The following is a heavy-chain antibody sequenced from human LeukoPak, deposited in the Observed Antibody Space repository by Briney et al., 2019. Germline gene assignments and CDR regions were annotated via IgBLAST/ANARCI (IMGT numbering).Heavy chain of an antibody. CDR3: ARELRRDDC. Sequence: ASVKVSCKASGYTFTSYDINWVRQATGQGLEWMGWMNPNSGKTGYAQKFQGRVTMTWDTPISTAYMELSSLRSEDTAIYYCARELRRDDCWGQGTLVTVSS. J-gene: IGHJ4*02. CDR1: GYTFTSYD. V-gene: IGHV1-8*01. CDR2: MNPNSGKT. D-gene: IGHD2-21*01.